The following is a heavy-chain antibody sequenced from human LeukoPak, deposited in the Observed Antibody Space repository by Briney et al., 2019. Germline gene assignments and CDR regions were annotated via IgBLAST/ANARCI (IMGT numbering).Heavy chain of an antibody. CDR1: GFKFDDYA. Sequence: PGRSLRLSCAASGFKFDDYAMHWVRQTPGKGLEWVSSISWNTYNRGYADSVKGRFTISRDNAKNSLYLQINSLRPEDTALYYCARDRAGGGFNFFDNWGQGTLVTVSS. CDR2: ISWNTYNR. CDR3: ARDRAGGGFNFFDN. D-gene: IGHD5-12*01. J-gene: IGHJ4*02. V-gene: IGHV3-9*01.